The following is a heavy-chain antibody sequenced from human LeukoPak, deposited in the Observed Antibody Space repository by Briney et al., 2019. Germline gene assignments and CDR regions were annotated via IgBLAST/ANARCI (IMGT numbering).Heavy chain of an antibody. V-gene: IGHV3-30-3*01. D-gene: IGHD5/OR15-5a*01. CDR1: GFIFSTYV. J-gene: IGHJ6*02. CDR3: VREVSRYYYSYAMDV. CDR2: ISYDGSNK. Sequence: PGGSLRLSCAASGFIFSTYVMHWVRQAPGKGLEWVALISYDGSNKYSADSVKGRFTISRDNSKNALYLQMNSLRAEDTAIYYCVREVSRYYYSYAMDVWGQGTTVTVSS.